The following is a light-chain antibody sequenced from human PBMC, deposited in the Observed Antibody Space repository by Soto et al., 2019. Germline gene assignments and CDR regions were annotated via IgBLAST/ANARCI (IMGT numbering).Light chain of an antibody. CDR1: SSDVGGYNY. CDR2: DVT. J-gene: IGLJ3*02. CDR3: CSNAGMYTLGV. Sequence: QSVLTQPRSVSGSPGQSVTISCTGTSSDVGGYNYVSWYQHYPGKAPKRMIYDVTKRPSGVPDRFSASKSGNTASLTISGHQAEDEADYSCCSNAGMYTLGVFGGGTKVTVL. V-gene: IGLV2-11*01.